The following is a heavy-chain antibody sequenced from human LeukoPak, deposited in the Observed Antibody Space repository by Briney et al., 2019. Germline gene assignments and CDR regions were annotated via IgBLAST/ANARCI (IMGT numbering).Heavy chain of an antibody. CDR2: ISWNSGTI. D-gene: IGHD4-23*01. CDR1: GFTFDDYA. J-gene: IGHJ4*02. CDR3: ARGRPHGNDY. Sequence: RPGGSLRLSCAASGFTFDDYAMHWVRQAPGKGLEWVSGISWNSGTIGYADSVKGRFTISRDNAKNSLYLQMNSLRVEDTAVYYCARGRPHGNDYWGQGTLVTVSS. V-gene: IGHV3-9*01.